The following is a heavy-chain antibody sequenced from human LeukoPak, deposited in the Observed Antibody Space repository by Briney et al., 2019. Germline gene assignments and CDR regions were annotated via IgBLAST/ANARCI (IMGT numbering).Heavy chain of an antibody. CDR2: INTYNANT. D-gene: IGHD6-13*01. Sequence: ASVKVSCKASGYTFTSYGISWVRQAPGQGLQWMGWINTYNANTNYAQKFQGRVTMTTDTSTSTAYMELRSLRSDDTAVYYCAREAGIAAAGGYNWFDPWGQGTLVTVSS. J-gene: IGHJ5*02. CDR3: AREAGIAAAGGYNWFDP. V-gene: IGHV1-18*01. CDR1: GYTFTSYG.